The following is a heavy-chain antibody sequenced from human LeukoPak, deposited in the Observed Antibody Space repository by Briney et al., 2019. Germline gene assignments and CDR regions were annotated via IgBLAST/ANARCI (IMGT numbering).Heavy chain of an antibody. V-gene: IGHV4-34*01. J-gene: IGHJ4*02. CDR1: DGSFSGYY. Sequence: PSETLSLTCRVHDGSFSGYYWSWIRQPPGRGLKWIGEINYSGSINYSPSLKGRVFISLDTSKNLFSLKLNSVTVADTAVYYCAKYRYGYLGMDSWGQGTQVTVSS. CDR2: INYSGSI. D-gene: IGHD2-2*03. CDR3: AKYRYGYLGMDS.